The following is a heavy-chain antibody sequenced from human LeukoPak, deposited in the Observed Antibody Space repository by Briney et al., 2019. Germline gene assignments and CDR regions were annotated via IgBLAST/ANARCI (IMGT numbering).Heavy chain of an antibody. CDR1: GYTFTSYG. Sequence: ASVKVSCKASGYTFTSYGISWVRQAPGQGLEWMGWISAYNGNTNYAQKFQGRVTITRNTSISTAYMGLSSLRSEDTAVYYCARALYVWFGESPLGYWGQGTLVTVSS. CDR2: ISAYNGNT. V-gene: IGHV1-18*01. J-gene: IGHJ4*02. CDR3: ARALYVWFGESPLGY. D-gene: IGHD3-10*01.